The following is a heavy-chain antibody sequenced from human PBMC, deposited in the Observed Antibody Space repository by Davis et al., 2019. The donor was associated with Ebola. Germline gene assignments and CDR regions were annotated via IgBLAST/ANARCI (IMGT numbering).Heavy chain of an antibody. CDR2: INHSGRT. CDR3: AREGRSGYSNWFDP. J-gene: IGHJ5*02. V-gene: IGHV4-34*01. CDR1: GGSFSGYY. Sequence: MPSETLSLTCAVYGGSFSGYYWSWIRQPPGKGLEWIGEINHSGRTNYNPSLKSRVTISVDTSKNQFSLKMSSVTAADTAVYYCAREGRSGYSNWFDPWGQGTLVTVS. D-gene: IGHD3-22*01.